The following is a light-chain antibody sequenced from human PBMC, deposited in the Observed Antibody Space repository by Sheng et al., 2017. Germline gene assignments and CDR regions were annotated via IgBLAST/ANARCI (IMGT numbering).Light chain of an antibody. J-gene: IGKJ4*01. CDR3: QQSYSTVRCT. CDR1: QSISSY. V-gene: IGKV1-39*01. CDR2: AAS. Sequence: DIQMTQSPSSLSASVGDRVTITCRASQSISSYLNWYQQKPGKAPKLLIYAASSLQSGVPSRFSGSGSGTDFTLTISSLQPEDFATYYCQQSYSTVRCTFGGGTKVEIK.